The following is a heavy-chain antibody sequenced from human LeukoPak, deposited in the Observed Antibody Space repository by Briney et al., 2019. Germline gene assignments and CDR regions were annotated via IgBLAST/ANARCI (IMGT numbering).Heavy chain of an antibody. CDR3: ARDGKGYYDFWSGYSHDAFDI. D-gene: IGHD3-3*01. Sequence: GGSLRLSCAASGFTFSSNYMSWVRQAPGKGLEWVSVIYSGGSTYYSDSVKGRFTISRDKSKNTLYLQMNSLRAEDTAVYHCARDGKGYYDFWSGYSHDAFDIWGQGAMVTVSS. J-gene: IGHJ3*02. CDR2: IYSGGST. CDR1: GFTFSSNY. V-gene: IGHV3-66*02.